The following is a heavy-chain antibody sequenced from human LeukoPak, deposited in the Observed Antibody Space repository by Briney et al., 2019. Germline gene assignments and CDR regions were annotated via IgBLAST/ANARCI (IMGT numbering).Heavy chain of an antibody. CDR1: GYTFTGYY. Sequence: GASVKVSCKASGYTFTGYYMHWVRQAPGQGLEWMGWINPNSGGTNYAQKFQGRVTMTRGTSISTAYMELSRLRSDDTAVYYCARPIVRGVTTYNWFDPWGQGTLVTVSS. CDR3: ARPIVRGVTTYNWFDP. CDR2: INPNSGGT. J-gene: IGHJ5*02. D-gene: IGHD3-10*01. V-gene: IGHV1-2*02.